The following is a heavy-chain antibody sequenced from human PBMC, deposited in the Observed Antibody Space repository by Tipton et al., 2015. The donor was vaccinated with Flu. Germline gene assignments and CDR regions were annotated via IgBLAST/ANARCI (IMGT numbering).Heavy chain of an antibody. CDR1: GGSISTGGYY. V-gene: IGHV4-31*03. CDR2: TSYSGST. D-gene: IGHD4-17*01. Sequence: TLSLTCTVSGGSISTGGYYWIWIRQNPGKGLEWIAYTSYSGSTFYNPPLKSRVTTSLDTSKNQFSLKVSSVTAADTAVYYCARRGYGDYAPIDYWGQGTLVTVSS. CDR3: ARRGYGDYAPIDY. J-gene: IGHJ4*02.